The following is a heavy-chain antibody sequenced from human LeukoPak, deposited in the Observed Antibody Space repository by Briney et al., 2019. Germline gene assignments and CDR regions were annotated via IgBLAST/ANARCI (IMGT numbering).Heavy chain of an antibody. V-gene: IGHV3-53*01. Sequence: GGSLRLSCAASGFTVITNDMTWVRQAPGKGLEWVSVLYSDGNTKNADSVQGRFTLSRDNSKNTLYLEMNSLSPDDTAVYYCARGVEPLAANTLAYWGQGTLVTVSS. CDR3: ARGVEPLAANTLAY. CDR2: LYSDGNT. D-gene: IGHD1-14*01. J-gene: IGHJ4*02. CDR1: GFTVITND.